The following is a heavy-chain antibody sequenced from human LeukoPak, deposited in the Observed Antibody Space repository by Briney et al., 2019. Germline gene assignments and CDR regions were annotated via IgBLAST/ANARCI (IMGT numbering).Heavy chain of an antibody. CDR3: ARAVGPFDY. D-gene: IGHD3-16*01. CDR2: IWPDGSYK. J-gene: IGHJ4*02. Sequence: PGGSLRLSCAASGFTYSSYWMSWVRQAPGKGLEGVAAIWPDGSYKYYADSVKGRFTISRDNSKNTVYLQMNPLRDEDTAVYYCARAVGPFDYWGQGTLVTVSS. V-gene: IGHV3-33*08. CDR1: GFTYSSYW.